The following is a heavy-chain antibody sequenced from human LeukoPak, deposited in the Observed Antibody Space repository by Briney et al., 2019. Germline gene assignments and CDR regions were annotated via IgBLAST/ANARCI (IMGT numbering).Heavy chain of an antibody. CDR3: ARGADTGSYGSLVYFDY. CDR1: GYTFTSYG. Sequence: EASVKVSCKASGYTFTSYGTSWVRQAPGQGLEWMGLISAYSGNTNFAQKLQGRVTMTTDTSTSTAYMELRSLRSDDTAVYFCARGADTGSYGSLVYFDYWGQGTLVTVSS. D-gene: IGHD3-16*01. J-gene: IGHJ4*02. CDR2: ISAYSGNT. V-gene: IGHV1-18*01.